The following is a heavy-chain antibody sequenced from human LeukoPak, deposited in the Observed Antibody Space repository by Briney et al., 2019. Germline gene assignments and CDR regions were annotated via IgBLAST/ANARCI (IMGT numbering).Heavy chain of an antibody. D-gene: IGHD3-10*01. CDR2: ISGSAGST. V-gene: IGHV3-23*01. CDR3: ARDGEPRYWGSGYYYGMDV. J-gene: IGHJ6*02. CDR1: GFTFSSYA. Sequence: GGSLRLSCAASGFTFSSYAMSWGRQAPGKGLEWVSSISGSAGSTYYADSVKGRFTISRDNSKNTLSLQMNSLRADDTAVYYCARDGEPRYWGSGYYYGMDVWGQGATVTVSS.